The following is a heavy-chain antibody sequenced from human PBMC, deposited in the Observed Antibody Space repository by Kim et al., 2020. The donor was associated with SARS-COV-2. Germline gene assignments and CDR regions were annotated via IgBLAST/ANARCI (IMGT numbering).Heavy chain of an antibody. V-gene: IGHV3-9*01. CDR2: ISWNSGSI. CDR1: GFTFDDYA. D-gene: IGHD2-21*02. CDR3: AKDVRFVGDSPLFDY. Sequence: GGSLRLSCAASGFTFDDYAMHWVRQAPGKGLEWVSGISWNSGSIGYADSVKGRFTISRDNAKNSLYLQMNSLRAEDTALYYCAKDVRFVGDSPLFDYWGQGTLVTVSS. J-gene: IGHJ4*02.